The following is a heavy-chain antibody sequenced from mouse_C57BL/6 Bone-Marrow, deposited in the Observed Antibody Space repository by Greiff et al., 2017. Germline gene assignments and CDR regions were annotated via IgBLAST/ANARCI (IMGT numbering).Heavy chain of an antibody. Sequence: EVKLVESGGGLVKPGGSLKLSCAASGFTFSSYAMSWVRQTPEKRLEWVATISDGGSYTYYPDNVKGRFTISRDNAKNNLYLQMSHLKSEDTAMXYRARRPDGYDEEYYYAMDYWGQGTSVTVSS. CDR2: ISDGGSYT. CDR3: ARRPDGYDEEYYYAMDY. V-gene: IGHV5-4*03. D-gene: IGHD2-2*01. CDR1: GFTFSSYA. J-gene: IGHJ4*01.